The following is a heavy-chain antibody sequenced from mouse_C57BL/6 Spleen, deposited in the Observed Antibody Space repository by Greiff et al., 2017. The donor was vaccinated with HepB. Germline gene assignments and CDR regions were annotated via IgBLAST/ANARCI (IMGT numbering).Heavy chain of an antibody. V-gene: IGHV1-77*01. CDR3: ARRGDYDGRGWYFDV. J-gene: IGHJ1*03. Sequence: VQLQQSGAELVKPGASVKISCKASGYTFTDYYINWVKQRPGQGLEWIGKIGPGSGSTYYNEKFKGKAILTADKSSSTAYMQLSSLTSEDSAVYFCARRGDYDGRGWYFDVWGTGTTVTVSS. D-gene: IGHD2-4*01. CDR1: GYTFTDYY. CDR2: IGPGSGST.